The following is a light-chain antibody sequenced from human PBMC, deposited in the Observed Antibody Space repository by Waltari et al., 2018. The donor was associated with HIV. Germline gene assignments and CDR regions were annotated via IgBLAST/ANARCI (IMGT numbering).Light chain of an antibody. CDR3: QQYYTTPLT. V-gene: IGKV4-1*01. CDR2: WAS. Sequence: DIVMTQSPDSLAVSLGAGTPITCNSSQSLFYSSSLKNYLAWYQQKPGQPPKLLIYWASTRESGVPDRFSGSGSGTHFTLAISSLQAEDGAVYYCQQYYTTPLTFGGGTKVEIK. J-gene: IGKJ4*01. CDR1: QSLFYSSSLKNY.